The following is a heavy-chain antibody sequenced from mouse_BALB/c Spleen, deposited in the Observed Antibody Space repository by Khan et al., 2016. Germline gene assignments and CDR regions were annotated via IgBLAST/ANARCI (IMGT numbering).Heavy chain of an antibody. CDR1: GFTFSDYY. CDR2: ISDGGSYT. CDR3: ARGYYGRETWFVY. Sequence: EVELVEPGGGLVKPGGSLKLSCAASGFTFSDYYMCWVRQSPGKRLEWVATISDGGSYTYYPDSVKGRFTISRDNARNNLYQQMSSLKSEDAAMYYCARGYYGRETWFVYWNQGTLVTVSA. V-gene: IGHV5-4*02. D-gene: IGHD1-1*02. J-gene: IGHJ3*01.